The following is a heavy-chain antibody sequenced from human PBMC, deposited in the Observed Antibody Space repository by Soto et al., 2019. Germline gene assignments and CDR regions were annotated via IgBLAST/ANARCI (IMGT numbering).Heavy chain of an antibody. D-gene: IGHD5-18*01. CDR1: GFTFGSYT. J-gene: IGHJ4*02. Sequence: GGSLRLSCAASGFTFGSYTMHWVRQAPGKGLEWVAVISFDGRNAFYADSVKGRFTISRDNSKNTLHLEMNSLRAEDTAVYYCTRGERIQLWLDYWGQGALVTVSS. V-gene: IGHV3-30*04. CDR2: ISFDGRNA. CDR3: TRGERIQLWLDY.